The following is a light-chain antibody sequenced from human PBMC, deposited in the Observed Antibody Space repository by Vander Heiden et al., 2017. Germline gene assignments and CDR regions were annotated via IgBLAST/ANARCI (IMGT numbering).Light chain of an antibody. V-gene: IGKV1-12*01. J-gene: IGKJ4*02. CDR3: QQAHTFPRT. Sequence: IQMTQSPSSVSASVGERVTITCRASQGINGWLAWYQQRPGKAPQLLIYAASSLHTGVPSRFRGSGFGTEYTLTISSLQPEDFGTYFCQQAHTFPRTLGGGTRVEIK. CDR1: QGINGW. CDR2: AAS.